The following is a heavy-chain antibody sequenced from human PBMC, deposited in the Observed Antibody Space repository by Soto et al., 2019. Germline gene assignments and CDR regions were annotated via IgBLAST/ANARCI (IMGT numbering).Heavy chain of an antibody. CDR2: ISSSSSYI. CDR3: ARDLGELQHYDY. D-gene: IGHD1-26*01. CDR1: GFTFSSYS. Sequence: LRLSCAASGFTFSSYSMNWVRQAPGKGLEWVSSISSSSSYIYYADSVKGRFTISRDNAKNSLYLQMNSLRAEDTAVYYCARDLGELQHYDYWGQGTLVTVSS. J-gene: IGHJ4*02. V-gene: IGHV3-21*01.